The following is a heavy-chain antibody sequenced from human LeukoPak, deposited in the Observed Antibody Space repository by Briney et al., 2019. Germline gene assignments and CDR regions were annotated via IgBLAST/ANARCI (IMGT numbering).Heavy chain of an antibody. CDR2: INAGNGNT. CDR3: ARFSQAAGFDY. Sequence: ASVKVSCKASGYTFSSYAMHWVRQAPGQRLEWMGWINAGNGNTKYSQKFQGRVTITRDTSASTAYMELSSLRSEDTAVYYCARFSQAAGFDYWGQGTLVTVSS. J-gene: IGHJ4*02. CDR1: GYTFSSYA. D-gene: IGHD6-13*01. V-gene: IGHV1-3*01.